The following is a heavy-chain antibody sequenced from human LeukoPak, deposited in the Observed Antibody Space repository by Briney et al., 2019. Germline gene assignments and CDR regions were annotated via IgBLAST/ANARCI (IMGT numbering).Heavy chain of an antibody. D-gene: IGHD3-10*01. J-gene: IGHJ5*02. CDR2: IYYSGNS. CDR3: ARHVTYGLYNWFDP. CDR1: GGSISSSSYS. V-gene: IGHV4-39*01. Sequence: SETLSLTCTVSGGSISSSSYSWGWIRQPPGKGLEWIGTIYYSGNSSYNPSLKRRVTIFADTSKKQFSLKLSAVTAADTAVYYCARHVTYGLYNWFDPWGQGTLVTVSS.